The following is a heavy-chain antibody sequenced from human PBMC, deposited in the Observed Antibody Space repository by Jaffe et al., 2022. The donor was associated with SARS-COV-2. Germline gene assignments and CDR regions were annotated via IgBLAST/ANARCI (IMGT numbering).Heavy chain of an antibody. CDR3: ARDRYYDSSGVNDAFDI. D-gene: IGHD3-22*01. J-gene: IGHJ3*02. CDR1: GYTFTGYY. Sequence: QVQLVQSGAEVKKPGASVKVSCKASGYTFTGYYMHWVRQAPGQGLEWMGRINPNSGGTNYAQKFQGRVTMTRDTSISTAYMELSRLRSDDTAVYYCARDRYYDSSGVNDAFDIWGQGTMVTVSS. V-gene: IGHV1-2*06. CDR2: INPNSGGT.